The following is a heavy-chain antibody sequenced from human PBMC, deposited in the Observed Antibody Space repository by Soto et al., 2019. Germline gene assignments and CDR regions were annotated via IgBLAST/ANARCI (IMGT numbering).Heavy chain of an antibody. CDR2: IDYRGTI. J-gene: IGHJ5*02. Sequence: SETLSLTCTVSGGTIATSSYFWARIRPPPGKGLEWIGSIDYRGTIYNNPSLKSRVTISVDTSKNHFSLKLDSVTAADAALYYCSSRGPEGFDPWGQGTLVTVSS. CDR3: SSRGPEGFDP. D-gene: IGHD6-25*01. V-gene: IGHV4-39*02. CDR1: GGTIATSSYF.